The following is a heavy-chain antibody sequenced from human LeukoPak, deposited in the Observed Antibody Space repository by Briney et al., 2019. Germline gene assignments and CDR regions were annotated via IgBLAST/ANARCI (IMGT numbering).Heavy chain of an antibody. CDR2: IKKDGGET. CDR1: RFTFSNYW. CDR3: ARAKPGGQLVPATFDY. Sequence: PGGSLRLSCVASRFTFSNYWMTWVRQAPGKGLERVANIKKDGGETYYMESVKGRFTISRDNARNSLYLQMNSLTVEDTAVYYCARAKPGGQLVPATFDYWGQGTLVTVSS. J-gene: IGHJ4*02. V-gene: IGHV3-7*01. D-gene: IGHD6-13*01.